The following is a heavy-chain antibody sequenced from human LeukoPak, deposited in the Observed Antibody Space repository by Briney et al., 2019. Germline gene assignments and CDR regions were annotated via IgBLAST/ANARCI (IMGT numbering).Heavy chain of an antibody. Sequence: PSETLSLTCAVSGYSISSGYYWGWIRQPPGKGPGWIGSVFHTGSSYYIPSLKSRVTISVDTSKNQFSLEVSSVTAADTAIYYWARGISTTGHDYWGPGTLVTVSS. CDR1: GYSISSGYY. CDR2: VFHTGSS. V-gene: IGHV4-38-2*01. J-gene: IGHJ4*02. D-gene: IGHD4-11*01. CDR3: ARGISTTGHDY.